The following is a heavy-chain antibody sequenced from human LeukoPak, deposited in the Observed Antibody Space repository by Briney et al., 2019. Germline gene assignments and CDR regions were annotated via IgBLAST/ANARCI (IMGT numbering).Heavy chain of an antibody. CDR1: GYTFTSYG. CDR3: ARDLSDLSFDY. J-gene: IGHJ4*02. V-gene: IGHV1-18*01. CDR2: ISAYNGNT. Sequence: ASVKVSCKASGYTFTSYGITWVRQAPGQGLEWTGWISAYNGNTNYAQKLQGRVTMTTDTSTSTAYMELRSLRSDDTAVYYCARDLSDLSFDYWGQGTLVTVSS.